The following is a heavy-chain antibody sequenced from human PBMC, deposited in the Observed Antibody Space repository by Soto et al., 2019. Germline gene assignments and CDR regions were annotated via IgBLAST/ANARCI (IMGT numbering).Heavy chain of an antibody. CDR3: ARQDGFGDTNFDY. CDR2: IYYSGST. J-gene: IGHJ4*02. V-gene: IGHV4-39*01. CDR1: GGSISSSSYY. D-gene: IGHD3-10*01. Sequence: PSETLSLTCTVSGGSISSSSYYWGWIRQPPGKGLEWIGSIYYSGSTYHNPSLKSRVTISVDTSKNQLSLKLSSVTAADTAVYYCARQDGFGDTNFDYWGQGTLVTVSS.